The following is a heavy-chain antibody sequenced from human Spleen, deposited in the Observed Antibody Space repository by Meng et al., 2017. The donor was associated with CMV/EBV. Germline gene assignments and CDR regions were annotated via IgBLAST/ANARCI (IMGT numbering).Heavy chain of an antibody. V-gene: IGHV3-7*03. Sequence: GESLKISCAASGFTFSSYWMSWVRQAPGKGLEWVANINQDGSEKYNVDTVKGRFTISRDNAKNSLYLQMNSLRAEDTAVYYCAKASGHYDFWTVYWYFDLWGRGTLVTVSS. CDR3: AKASGHYDFWTVYWYFDL. CDR2: INQDGSEK. D-gene: IGHD3-3*01. J-gene: IGHJ2*01. CDR1: GFTFSSYW.